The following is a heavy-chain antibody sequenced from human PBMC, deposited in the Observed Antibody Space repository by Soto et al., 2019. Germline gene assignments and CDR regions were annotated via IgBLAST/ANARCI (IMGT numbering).Heavy chain of an antibody. CDR3: ARDRGVTSPFWFDP. CDR2: IYSGGST. Sequence: PGGSLRLSCAASGFTVSSNYMSWVRQAPGKGLEWVSVIYSGGSTYYADSVKGRFTISRDNSKNTLYLQMNSLRAEDTAVYYCARDRGVTSPFWFDPWGQGTLVTVSS. D-gene: IGHD2-8*01. CDR1: GFTVSSNY. V-gene: IGHV3-66*01. J-gene: IGHJ5*02.